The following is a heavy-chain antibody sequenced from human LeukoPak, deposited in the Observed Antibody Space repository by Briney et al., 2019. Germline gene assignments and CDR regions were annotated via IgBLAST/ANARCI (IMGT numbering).Heavy chain of an antibody. D-gene: IGHD3-16*01. CDR2: INHSGST. CDR3: ARDLEVGAFDI. CDR1: GGSFSGYY. Sequence: PSETLSLTCAVYGGSFSGYYWSWIRQPPGEGLEWIGEINHSGSTNYNPSLKSRVTISVDTSKNQFSLKLSSVTAADTAVYYCARDLEVGAFDIWGQGTMVTVSS. V-gene: IGHV4-34*01. J-gene: IGHJ3*02.